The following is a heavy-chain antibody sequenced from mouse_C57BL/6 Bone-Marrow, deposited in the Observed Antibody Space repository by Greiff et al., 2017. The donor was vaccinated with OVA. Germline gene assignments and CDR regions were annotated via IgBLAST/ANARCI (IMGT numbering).Heavy chain of an antibody. V-gene: IGHV1-15*01. CDR1: GYTFTDYE. Sequence: QVQLQQSGAELVRPGASVTLSCKASGYTFTDYEMHWVKQTPVHGLEWIGAIDPETGGTAYNQKFKGKAILTADKSSSTAYMELRSLTSEDSAVYYCTRWGWLAWFAYWGQGTLVTVSA. D-gene: IGHD2-3*01. CDR2: IDPETGGT. J-gene: IGHJ3*01. CDR3: TRWGWLAWFAY.